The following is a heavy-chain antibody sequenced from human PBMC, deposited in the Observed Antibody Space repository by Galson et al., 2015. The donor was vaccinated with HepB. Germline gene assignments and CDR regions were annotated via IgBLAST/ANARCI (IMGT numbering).Heavy chain of an antibody. CDR1: GYTFTSYG. CDR3: AREKVVGATDS. CDR2: INAYTGNT. Sequence: SVKVSCKASGYTFTSYGISWVRQAPGQGLEWMGGINAYTGNTNYAQKLQGRVTMTTDTSTSTAYMELRSLRSDDTAVYYCAREKVVGATDSWGQGTLVTVSS. J-gene: IGHJ5*01. V-gene: IGHV1-18*04. D-gene: IGHD1-26*01.